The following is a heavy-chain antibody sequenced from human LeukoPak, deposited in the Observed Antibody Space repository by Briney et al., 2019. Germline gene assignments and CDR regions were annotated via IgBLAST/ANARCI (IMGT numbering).Heavy chain of an antibody. CDR1: GFTFSSYW. Sequence: PGGSLRLSCAASGFTFSSYWMYWVRQAPGKGPVWVARINTDGSSLNYADSVKGRFTISRDNAKNTLYLQMNNLRAEDTAVYYCAGVKVAGTRSFDYWGQGTLATVSS. D-gene: IGHD6-19*01. CDR2: INTDGSSL. CDR3: AGVKVAGTRSFDY. J-gene: IGHJ4*02. V-gene: IGHV3-74*01.